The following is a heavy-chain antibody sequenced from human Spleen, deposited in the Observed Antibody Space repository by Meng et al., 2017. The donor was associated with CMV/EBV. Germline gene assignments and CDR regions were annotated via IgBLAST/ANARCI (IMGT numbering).Heavy chain of an antibody. CDR1: GGSISSGDYY. CDR3: ARPRAGQTGWFDP. Sequence: QVQLQQWGAGLLKPSQTLSLTCTVSGGSISSGDYYWSWIRQPPGKGLEWIGEINHSGSTNYNPSLKSRVTISVDTSKNQFSLKLSSVTAADTAVYYCARPRAGQTGWFDPWGQGTLVTVSS. J-gene: IGHJ5*02. CDR2: INHSGST. V-gene: IGHV4-30-4*01. D-gene: IGHD3-10*01.